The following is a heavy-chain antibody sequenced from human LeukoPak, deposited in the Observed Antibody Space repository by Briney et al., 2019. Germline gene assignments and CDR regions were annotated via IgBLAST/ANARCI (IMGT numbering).Heavy chain of an antibody. J-gene: IGHJ4*02. CDR3: ARGAAGYSYG. V-gene: IGHV4-59*01. D-gene: IGHD5-18*01. CDR2: IYYSGNT. Sequence: SGTLSPTCAVSGGSISSYYWSWIRQPPGKGLEWIGHIYYSGNTNYNPSLKSRVTISIDTSKNQFSLRLSSVTAADTAVYYCARGAAGYSYGWGQGTLVTVSS. CDR1: GGSISSYY.